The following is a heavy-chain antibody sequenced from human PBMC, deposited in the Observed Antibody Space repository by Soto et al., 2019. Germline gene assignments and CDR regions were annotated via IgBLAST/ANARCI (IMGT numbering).Heavy chain of an antibody. CDR3: ARGTTTSAFSAMDV. J-gene: IGHJ6*02. CDR1: GFTFSNNA. D-gene: IGHD1-1*01. V-gene: IGHV3-30-3*01. CDR2: ISYDGSNK. Sequence: QVQLVESGGGVVQPGRSLRLSCAASGFTFSNNAMDWVRQAPGKGLAWVAVISYDGSNKYIAASVKGRFTISRDNSKNTLFLQMNSLRAEDTAVYYCARGTTTSAFSAMDVWGQGTTVTVSS.